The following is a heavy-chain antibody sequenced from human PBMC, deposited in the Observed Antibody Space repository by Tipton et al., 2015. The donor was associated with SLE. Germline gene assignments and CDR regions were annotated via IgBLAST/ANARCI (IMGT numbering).Heavy chain of an antibody. CDR1: GGSISSTSYF. Sequence: TLSLTCTVSGGSISSTSYFWNWIRQPAGKGLEWIGEINHRGSTNYNPSLKSRVTVSLDTSQNQFSLKLSSVTAADTAVYYCARGSNTYYFGSGGNYFDYWGQGTLVPVSS. V-gene: IGHV4-61*09. J-gene: IGHJ4*02. CDR3: ARGSNTYYFGSGGNYFDY. D-gene: IGHD3-10*01. CDR2: INHRGST.